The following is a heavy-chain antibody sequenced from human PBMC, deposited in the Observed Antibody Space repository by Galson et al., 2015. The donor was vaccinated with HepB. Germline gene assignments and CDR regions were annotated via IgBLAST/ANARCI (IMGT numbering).Heavy chain of an antibody. CDR1: GGSISSNDFY. Sequence: LSLTCTVSGGSISSNDFYWSWIRQTPGKGLEWIGYIYNSGRANYNPSLKSRVTISIDTSKNQFSLELTSVTAADTAVYYCARAPEYCANNICHRRFDYWGQGALVTVSS. CDR3: ARAPEYCANNICHRRFDY. CDR2: IYNSGRA. J-gene: IGHJ4*02. V-gene: IGHV4-30-4*01. D-gene: IGHD2-8*01.